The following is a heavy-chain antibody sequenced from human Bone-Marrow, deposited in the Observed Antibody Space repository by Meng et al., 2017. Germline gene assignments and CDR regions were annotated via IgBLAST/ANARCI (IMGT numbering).Heavy chain of an antibody. CDR1: GFTFSSYW. CDR3: ARFTPFDY. Sequence: DVHLVESGGALVQPGGSLRLSCTASGFTFSSYWMHWVRQAPGKGPVWVSRINTDGSSTDYADSVKGRFTISRDNAKNTLYLQMNSLRAEDTAMYYCARFTPFDYWGQGTLVTVSS. J-gene: IGHJ4*02. V-gene: IGHV3-74*01. CDR2: INTDGSST.